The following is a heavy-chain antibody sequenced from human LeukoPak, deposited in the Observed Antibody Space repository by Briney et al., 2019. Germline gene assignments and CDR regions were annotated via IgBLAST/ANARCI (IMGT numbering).Heavy chain of an antibody. Sequence: GGALRLSCAASGFTFSTYPMHWVGQAPGKGLEGVASISYDGSDKVFPDSVKSRFAISRDNSNNTLYLQMNSLRPEDTAVYFCARDRVAVYCSGGNCQSRYYYYDMDVWGQGTTVTVSS. CDR2: ISYDGSDK. V-gene: IGHV3-30*09. CDR3: ARDRVAVYCSGGNCQSRYYYYDMDV. J-gene: IGHJ6*02. CDR1: GFTFSTYP. D-gene: IGHD2-15*01.